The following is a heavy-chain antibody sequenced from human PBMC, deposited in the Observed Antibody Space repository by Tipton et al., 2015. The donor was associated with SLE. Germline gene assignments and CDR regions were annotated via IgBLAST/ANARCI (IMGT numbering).Heavy chain of an antibody. J-gene: IGHJ4*02. CDR1: GGSISSGDYY. Sequence: TLSLTCTVSGGSISSGDYYWSWIRQPPGKGLEWIGYIYYSGSTYYNPSLKSRVTISVDTSKNQFSLKLSSVTAADTAVYYCARMVRTNFPFDYWGQGTLVTVSS. CDR3: ARMVRTNFPFDY. CDR2: IYYSGST. V-gene: IGHV4-30-4*01. D-gene: IGHD5-18*01.